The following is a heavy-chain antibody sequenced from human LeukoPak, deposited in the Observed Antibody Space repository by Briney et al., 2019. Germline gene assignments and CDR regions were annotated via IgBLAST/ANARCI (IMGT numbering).Heavy chain of an antibody. V-gene: IGHV1-18*01. CDR1: GYTFTNYG. J-gene: IGHJ6*03. CDR2: ISAYNGNT. Sequence: WASVKVSCKASGYTFTNYGVSWVRQAPGQGLEWMGWISAYNGNTNYAQKFQGRVTMTTDTSTSTAYMELSRLRSDDTAVYYCASSYYYGSGSPPGASYHYMDVWGKGTTVTVSS. D-gene: IGHD3-10*01. CDR3: ASSYYYGSGSPPGASYHYMDV.